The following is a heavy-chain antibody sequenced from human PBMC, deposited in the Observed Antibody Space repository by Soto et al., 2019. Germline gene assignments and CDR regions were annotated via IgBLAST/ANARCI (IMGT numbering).Heavy chain of an antibody. Sequence: QVQLVQSGAEVKNPGASVKVSCKASGYTFTSYAMHWVRQAPGQRLEWMGWINAGNGNTKYSQKFQGRVTITRDTSASTAYMELSSLRSEDTAVYYCARDTISPSYYYYGMDVWGQGTTVTVSS. CDR2: INAGNGNT. CDR1: GYTFTSYA. CDR3: ARDTISPSYYYYGMDV. J-gene: IGHJ6*02. V-gene: IGHV1-3*01. D-gene: IGHD5-12*01.